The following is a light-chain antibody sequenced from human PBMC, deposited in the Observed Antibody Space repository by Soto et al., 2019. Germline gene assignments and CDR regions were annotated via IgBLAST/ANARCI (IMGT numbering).Light chain of an antibody. CDR3: QQYSTYSGT. Sequence: DIQMTQSPSTLSASVGDRVTITCRASQTITPWLAWYQQKPGKAPELLIYDASRLQSGVPPRFSGSGFGTEFSLTISGLQPDDSATYYCQQYSTYSGTFGQGTKVEIK. CDR2: DAS. CDR1: QTITPW. J-gene: IGKJ1*01. V-gene: IGKV1-5*01.